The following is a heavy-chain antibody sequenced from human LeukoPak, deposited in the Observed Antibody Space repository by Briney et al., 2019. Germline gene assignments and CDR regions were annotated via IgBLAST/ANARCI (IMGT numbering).Heavy chain of an antibody. V-gene: IGHV4-31*03. D-gene: IGHD5-18*01. CDR2: IFYNRNT. CDR3: ARGVKVSGRGYSYGHNWFDP. Sequence: SETLSLTCTVSGDSISSGGYYWIWIRQHPGKGLEWIGYIFYNRNTYYNPSLKSRVTISVDTSKNQFSLNLSSVTAADTAVYYCARGVKVSGRGYSYGHNWFDPWGQGTLVTVSS. J-gene: IGHJ5*02. CDR1: GDSISSGGYY.